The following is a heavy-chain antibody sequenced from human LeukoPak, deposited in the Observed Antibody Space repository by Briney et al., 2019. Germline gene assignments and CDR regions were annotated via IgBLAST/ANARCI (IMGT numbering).Heavy chain of an antibody. CDR3: AREGYCSGGSCYSGASNWFDP. Sequence: PSETLSLTCSVSGVSISTGGYYWSWIRQPAGKGLEWIGRVYTSGSTNYNPSLKSRVTISVDTSKNQFSLKLSSVTAADTAVYYCAREGYCSGGSCYSGASNWFDPWGQGTLVTVSS. D-gene: IGHD2-15*01. CDR1: GVSISTGGYY. CDR2: VYTSGST. J-gene: IGHJ5*02. V-gene: IGHV4-61*02.